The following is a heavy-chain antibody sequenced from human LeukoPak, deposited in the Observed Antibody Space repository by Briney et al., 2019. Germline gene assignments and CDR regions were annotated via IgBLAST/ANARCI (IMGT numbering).Heavy chain of an antibody. CDR1: GGSISSYY. J-gene: IGHJ3*02. Sequence: LSLTCTVSGGSISSYYWSWVRQAPGKGLEWVAVIWYDGSDKYYTDSVKGRFTISRDNSKNTLYLQMNYVRAEDTAIYYCARAGNAFDIWGQGTMVTVSS. V-gene: IGHV3-33*08. CDR3: ARAGNAFDI. CDR2: IWYDGSDK. D-gene: IGHD6-13*01.